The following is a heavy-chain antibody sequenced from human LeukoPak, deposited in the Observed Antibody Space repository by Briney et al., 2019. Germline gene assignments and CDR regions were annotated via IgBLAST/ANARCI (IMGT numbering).Heavy chain of an antibody. CDR2: IYYSGST. CDR1: GGSISGSSYY. V-gene: IGHV4-39*07. CDR3: ARGDYDFLFDP. Sequence: PSETLSLTCTVSGGSISGSSYYWGWIRQPPGKGLEWIGSIYYSGSTYYNPSLKSRVTISVDTSKNQFSLKLSSVTAADTAVYYCARGDYDFLFDPWGQGTLVTVSS. D-gene: IGHD3-3*01. J-gene: IGHJ5*02.